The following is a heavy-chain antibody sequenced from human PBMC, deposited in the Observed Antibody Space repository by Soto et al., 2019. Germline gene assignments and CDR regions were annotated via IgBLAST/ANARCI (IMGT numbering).Heavy chain of an antibody. J-gene: IGHJ4*02. Sequence: EVQLVESGGGLVKPGGSLRLSCAASGFTFSNAWMSWVRQAPGKGLEWVGRIKSKTDGGTTDYAAPVKGRFTISRDDSKNTLYLQMNSLKTEDTAVYYCTTGDIVVVVAAAEYFDYWGQGTLVTVSS. CDR2: IKSKTDGGTT. CDR3: TTGDIVVVVAAAEYFDY. D-gene: IGHD2-15*01. CDR1: GFTFSNAW. V-gene: IGHV3-15*01.